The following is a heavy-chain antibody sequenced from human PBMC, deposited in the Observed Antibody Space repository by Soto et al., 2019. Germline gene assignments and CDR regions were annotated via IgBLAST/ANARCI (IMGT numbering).Heavy chain of an antibody. CDR1: GFTFSDYY. J-gene: IGHJ6*03. Sequence: PGGSLRLSCAASGFTFSDYYMSWIRQAPGKGPEWVSYISSSGSTIYYADSVKGRFTISRDNAKNSLYLQMNSLRAEDTAVYYCARDHGDYRKYYYYYYMDVWGKGTTVTVSS. V-gene: IGHV3-11*01. D-gene: IGHD4-17*01. CDR2: ISSSGSTI. CDR3: ARDHGDYRKYYYYYYMDV.